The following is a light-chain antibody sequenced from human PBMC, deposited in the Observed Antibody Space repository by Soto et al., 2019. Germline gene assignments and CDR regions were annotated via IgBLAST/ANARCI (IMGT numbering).Light chain of an antibody. CDR1: QSVSSN. CDR2: GAS. J-gene: IGKJ2*01. Sequence: EIVMTQSPATLSVSPGERATISCRASQSVSSNLAWYQQKPGQAPRLLIYGASTRATGVPARFSGTGSGTEFTLTISSLQSEDFAVYYCHQYNNWHTFGQGTKLEIK. V-gene: IGKV3-15*01. CDR3: HQYNNWHT.